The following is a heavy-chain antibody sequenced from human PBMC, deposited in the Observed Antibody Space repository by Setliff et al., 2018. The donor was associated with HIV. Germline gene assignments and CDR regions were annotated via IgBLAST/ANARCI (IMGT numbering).Heavy chain of an antibody. V-gene: IGHV1-2*02. Sequence: ASVKVSCKASGYSFSGYYIHWVRQAPGQGLEWMGWINPNSGGRKYAQKFHGRVTMTRDTSISTTYMELGSLRSDDTAVYYCARGFGEVDWFDPWGQGTLVTVSS. J-gene: IGHJ5*02. CDR3: ARGFGEVDWFDP. D-gene: IGHD3-10*01. CDR2: INPNSGGR. CDR1: GYSFSGYY.